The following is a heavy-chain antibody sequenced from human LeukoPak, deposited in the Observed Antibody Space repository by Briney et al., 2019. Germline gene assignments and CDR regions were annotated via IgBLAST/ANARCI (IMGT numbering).Heavy chain of an antibody. D-gene: IGHD3-22*01. CDR2: IGGDSRT. Sequence: PGGSLRLSCAASGFTFSPSAMSWVRQAPGKGLQWVSGIGGDSRTHYTDSVKGRFTISRDNSKNTLYLQMNSLRAEDAAVYYCAKGSHYYDSSGYPGDAFDIWGQGTMVTVSS. V-gene: IGHV3-23*01. CDR3: AKGSHYYDSSGYPGDAFDI. J-gene: IGHJ3*02. CDR1: GFTFSPSA.